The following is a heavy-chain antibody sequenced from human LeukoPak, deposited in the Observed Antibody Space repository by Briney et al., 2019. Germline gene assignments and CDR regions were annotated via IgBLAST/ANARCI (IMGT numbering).Heavy chain of an antibody. J-gene: IGHJ4*02. CDR2: IYHSGST. CDR3: ARFAVHRRLVVAGQFGLDY. CDR1: GYSISSGFY. Sequence: SETLSLTCTVSGYSISSGFYWGWIRQPPGKGPEWIGSIYHSGSTHYNSSLKSRVTMTRDTSTSTVYMELSSLRSEDTAVYYCARFAVHRRLVVAGQFGLDYWGQGTLVTVSS. V-gene: IGHV4-38-2*02. D-gene: IGHD6-19*01.